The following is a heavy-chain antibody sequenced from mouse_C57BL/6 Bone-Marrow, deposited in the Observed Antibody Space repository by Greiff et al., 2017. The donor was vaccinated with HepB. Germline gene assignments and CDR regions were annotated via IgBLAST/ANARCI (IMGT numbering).Heavy chain of an antibody. D-gene: IGHD4-1*01. CDR3: AKLTGYFDY. CDR2: IYPGSGST. CDR1: GYTFTSYW. Sequence: VQLQQPGAELVKPGASVKMSCKASGYTFTSYWITWVKQRPGQGLEWIGDIYPGSGSTNYNEKFKSKATLPVDTSSSTAYLQLSSLTSVDSAVYYCAKLTGYFDYWGQGTTLTVSS. J-gene: IGHJ2*01. V-gene: IGHV1-55*01.